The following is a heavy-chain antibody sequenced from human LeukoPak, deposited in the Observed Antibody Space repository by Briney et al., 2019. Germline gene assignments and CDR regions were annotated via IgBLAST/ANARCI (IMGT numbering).Heavy chain of an antibody. Sequence: RSSETLSLTCTVSGGSISSYYWSWIRQPPGKGLEWIGYIYYSGSTNYNPSLKSRVTISVDTSKDQFSLKLSSVTAADTAVYYCARHGHRGRYGSGSWYFDYWGQGTLVTVSS. CDR2: IYYSGST. V-gene: IGHV4-59*08. J-gene: IGHJ4*02. CDR3: ARHGHRGRYGSGSWYFDY. D-gene: IGHD3-10*01. CDR1: GGSISSYY.